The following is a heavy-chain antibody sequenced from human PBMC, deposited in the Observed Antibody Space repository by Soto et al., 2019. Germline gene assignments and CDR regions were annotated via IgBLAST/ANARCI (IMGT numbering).Heavy chain of an antibody. J-gene: IGHJ4*02. Sequence: GSLRLSCVASGFSLANYPMNWVRQTPGKGLEWISYSSPRGDTIYYADSVEGRFTISRDNARNSLSLHMSSLRDEDSALYYCAKGPHTNVGWPYYFESWCQGVPVTVSS. D-gene: IGHD6-19*01. CDR2: SSPRGDTI. CDR1: GFSLANYP. CDR3: AKGPHTNVGWPYYFES. V-gene: IGHV3-48*02.